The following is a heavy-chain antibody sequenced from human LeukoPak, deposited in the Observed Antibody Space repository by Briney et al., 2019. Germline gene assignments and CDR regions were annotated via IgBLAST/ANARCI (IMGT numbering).Heavy chain of an antibody. J-gene: IGHJ4*02. Sequence: GGSLRLSCGASGFTFRTYWMHWVRQAPGKGLVWVSRIGGDGSNTNFADSVRGRFAISRDNAKNTLYLQMNSLRAEDTAVYYCARGGRHDYDGRPPDYWGQGTLVTVSS. CDR1: GFTFRTYW. CDR3: ARGGRHDYDGRPPDY. V-gene: IGHV3-74*01. CDR2: IGGDGSNT. D-gene: IGHD4-23*01.